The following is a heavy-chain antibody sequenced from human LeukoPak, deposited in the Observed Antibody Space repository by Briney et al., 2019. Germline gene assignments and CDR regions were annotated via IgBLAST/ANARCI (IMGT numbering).Heavy chain of an antibody. CDR1: GGSISSGSYY. CDR3: ARAVPAALVSRWFDP. Sequence: SETLSLTCTVSGGSISSGSYYWSWIRQPAGKGLEWTGRIYTSGSTNYSPSLKSRVTISVDTSKNQFSLKLSSVTAADTAVYYCARAVPAALVSRWFDPWGQGTLVTVSS. J-gene: IGHJ5*02. V-gene: IGHV4-61*02. D-gene: IGHD2-2*01. CDR2: IYTSGST.